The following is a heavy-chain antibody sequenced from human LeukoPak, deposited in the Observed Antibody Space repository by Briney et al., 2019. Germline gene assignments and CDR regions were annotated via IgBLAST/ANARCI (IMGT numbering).Heavy chain of an antibody. V-gene: IGHV3-20*04. CDR2: INWNGGST. Sequence: PGGSLRLSCAASGFTFDDYGMSWVRQAPGKGLEWVSGINWNGGSTGYADSVKGRFTISRDNSKNTLYLQMNSLRAEDTAVYYCAKSGYCSSTSCYVLDWFDPWGQGTLVTVSS. CDR1: GFTFDDYG. D-gene: IGHD2-2*01. J-gene: IGHJ5*02. CDR3: AKSGYCSSTSCYVLDWFDP.